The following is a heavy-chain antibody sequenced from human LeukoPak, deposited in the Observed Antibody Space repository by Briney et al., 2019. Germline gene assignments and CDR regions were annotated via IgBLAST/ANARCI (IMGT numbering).Heavy chain of an antibody. CDR2: IYHSGST. CDR3: ARTYYYEAVGDY. D-gene: IGHD3-22*01. Sequence: SETLSPTCTVSGGSISSYYWSWIRQPPGKGLEWIGSIYHSGSTYYNPSLKSRVTISVDTSKNQFSLKLSSVTAADTAVYYCARTYYYEAVGDYWGQGTLVTVSS. V-gene: IGHV4-59*08. CDR1: GGSISSYY. J-gene: IGHJ4*02.